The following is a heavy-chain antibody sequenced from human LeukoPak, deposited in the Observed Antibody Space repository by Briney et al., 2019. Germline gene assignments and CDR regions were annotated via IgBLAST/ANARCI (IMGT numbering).Heavy chain of an antibody. CDR3: ARSYIAAAGTFDY. CDR2: ISSSGSTI. CDR1: GFTFSDYY. J-gene: IGHJ4*02. V-gene: IGHV3-11*04. D-gene: IGHD6-13*01. Sequence: AGGSLRLSRAASGFTFSDYYMSCIRQAPGKGLEWVSYISSSGSTIYYADSVKGRFTISRDNAKNSLYLQMNSLRAEDTAVYYCARSYIAAAGTFDYWGQGTLVTVSS.